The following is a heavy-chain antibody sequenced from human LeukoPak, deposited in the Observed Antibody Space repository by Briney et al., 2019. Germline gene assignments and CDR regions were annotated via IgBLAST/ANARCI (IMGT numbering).Heavy chain of an antibody. V-gene: IGHV3-30*18. CDR2: MSYDGFNK. J-gene: IGHJ4*02. Sequence: GGSLRLSCAASGFTFSSYAMHWVRQSLGKGLEWVAVMSYDGFNKYYADSVKGRFTISRDNSKNTLYLQMNSLRAEDTAVYYCAKTKGYSYGYYFGYWGQGTLVTVSS. CDR1: GFTFSSYA. CDR3: AKTKGYSYGYYFGY. D-gene: IGHD5-18*01.